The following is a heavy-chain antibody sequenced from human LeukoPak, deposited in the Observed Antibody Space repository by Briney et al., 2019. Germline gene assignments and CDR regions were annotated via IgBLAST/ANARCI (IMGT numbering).Heavy chain of an antibody. J-gene: IGHJ5*02. Sequence: SETLSLTCTVSGDSISSYYWSWIRQPPGKGLEWIGEINHSGSTNYNPSLKSRVTISVDTSKNQFSLKLSSVTAADTAVYYCARKGRYCSSTSCYRHNWFDPWGQGTLVTVSS. CDR2: INHSGST. CDR3: ARKGRYCSSTSCYRHNWFDP. D-gene: IGHD2-2*01. CDR1: GDSISSYY. V-gene: IGHV4-34*01.